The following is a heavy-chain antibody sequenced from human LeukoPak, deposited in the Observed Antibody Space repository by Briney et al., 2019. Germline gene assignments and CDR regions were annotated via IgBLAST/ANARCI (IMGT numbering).Heavy chain of an antibody. D-gene: IGHD4-17*01. Sequence: ASVKVSCKASGYTFTSYGISWVRQAPGQGLEWMGWISAYNGNTNYAQKLEGRVTMTTDTSTSTAYMELRSLRSDDTAVYYCVTTVTTSWFDPWGQGTLVTVSS. J-gene: IGHJ5*02. CDR1: GYTFTSYG. CDR3: VTTVTTSWFDP. V-gene: IGHV1-18*01. CDR2: ISAYNGNT.